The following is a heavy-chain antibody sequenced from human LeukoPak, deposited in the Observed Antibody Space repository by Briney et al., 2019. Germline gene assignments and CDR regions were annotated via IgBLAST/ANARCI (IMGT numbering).Heavy chain of an antibody. J-gene: IGHJ4*02. CDR3: ARRSTGWNYCDY. CDR1: GVSINSHY. Sequence: SETLSLTCPVSGVSINSHYWSWIRQSPGGGLEWIGHISDKGTTKYNPSLKSRVIIWADTSKNHLSLNLTSVLAADTAIYYCARRSTGWNYCDYWGQGILVTVSS. CDR2: ISDKGTT. D-gene: IGHD6-19*01. V-gene: IGHV4-59*08.